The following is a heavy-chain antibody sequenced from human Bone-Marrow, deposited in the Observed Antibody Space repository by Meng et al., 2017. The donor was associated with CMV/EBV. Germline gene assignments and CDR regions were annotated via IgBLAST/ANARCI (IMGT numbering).Heavy chain of an antibody. CDR2: IIPIFGTA. D-gene: IGHD1-26*01. J-gene: IGHJ4*02. V-gene: IGHV1-69*06. CDR1: GGTFSSYA. CDR3: ARGYSGSYQGGLVY. Sequence: SVKVSCKASGGTFSSYAISWVRQAPGQGLEWMGGIIPIFGTANYAQKFQGRVTMTGDTSTSTVYMELSSLRSEDTAVYYCARGYSGSYQGGLVYWGQGTLVTVSS.